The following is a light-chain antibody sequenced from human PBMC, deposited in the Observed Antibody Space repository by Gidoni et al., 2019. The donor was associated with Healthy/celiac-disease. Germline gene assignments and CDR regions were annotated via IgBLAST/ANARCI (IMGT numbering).Light chain of an antibody. CDR1: QSISSY. V-gene: IGKV1-39*01. CDR2: AAS. Sequence: DIQMTQSPSSLSASVGDRVTSTCRASQSISSYLNWYQQKPGQAPKLLIYAASSLQSGVPSRFSGSGSGTDFTLTISSLQPEDFATYYCQQSYSTPPIFTFGPGTKVDIK. J-gene: IGKJ3*01. CDR3: QQSYSTPPIFT.